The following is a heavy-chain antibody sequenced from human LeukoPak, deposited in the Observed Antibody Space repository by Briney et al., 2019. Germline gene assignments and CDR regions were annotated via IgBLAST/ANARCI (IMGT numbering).Heavy chain of an antibody. CDR1: GYTFTSYA. J-gene: IGHJ4*02. V-gene: IGHV1-3*01. D-gene: IGHD3-16*01. CDR3: ARDYLYTPFDY. Sequence: ASVKVSCKASGYTFTSYAMHWVRQAPRQRLEWMGWINAGNGNTKYSQKFQGRVTITRDTSASTAYMELSSLRSEDTAVYYCARDYLYTPFDYWGQGTLVTVSS. CDR2: INAGNGNT.